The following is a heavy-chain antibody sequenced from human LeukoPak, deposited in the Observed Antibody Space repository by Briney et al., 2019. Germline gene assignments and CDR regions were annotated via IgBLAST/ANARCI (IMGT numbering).Heavy chain of an antibody. CDR2: IVGSSSYT. J-gene: IGHJ4*02. Sequence: GGSLRLSCAASGFTFKDYHMSWIRQAPGKGLEWVAYIVGSSSYTNYADSVKGRFTISRDNGENSLYLQMNSLRDEDTAVYYCARDGGRDSTYWSYCCGQATLVTVSS. CDR1: GFTFKDYH. D-gene: IGHD2-8*02. V-gene: IGHV3-11*06. CDR3: ARDGGRDSTYWSYC.